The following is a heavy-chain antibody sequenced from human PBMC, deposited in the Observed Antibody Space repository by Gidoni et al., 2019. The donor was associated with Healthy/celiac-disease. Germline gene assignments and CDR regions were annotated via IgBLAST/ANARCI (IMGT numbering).Heavy chain of an antibody. CDR1: GFTFSDYY. V-gene: IGHV3-11*05. CDR2: ISSSSSYT. CDR3: ARAAIHYYDSSGYYYNY. J-gene: IGHJ4*02. D-gene: IGHD3-22*01. Sequence: QVQLVESGGGLVKPGGSLSLSCAASGFTFSDYYMSWIRQAPGKGLEWVSYISSSSSYTNYADSVKGRFTISRDNAKNSLYLQMNSLRAEDTAVYYCARAAIHYYDSSGYYYNYWGQGTLVTVSS.